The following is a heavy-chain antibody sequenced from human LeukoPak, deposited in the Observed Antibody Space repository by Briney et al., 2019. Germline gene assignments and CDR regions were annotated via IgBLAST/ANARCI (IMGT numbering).Heavy chain of an antibody. CDR3: AKALGGLITSQNMHFDY. CDR1: GFTFSSYG. V-gene: IGHV3-30*02. D-gene: IGHD1-14*01. J-gene: IGHJ4*02. Sequence: GGSLRLSCAASGFTFSSYGMHWVRQAPGKGLEWVAFIRYDGSNKYYADSVKGRFTISRDNSKNTLYLQMNSLRAEDTAVYYCAKALGGLITSQNMHFDYWGQGTLVTVSS. CDR2: IRYDGSNK.